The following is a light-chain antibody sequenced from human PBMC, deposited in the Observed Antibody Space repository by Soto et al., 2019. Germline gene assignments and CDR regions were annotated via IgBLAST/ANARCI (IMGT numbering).Light chain of an antibody. Sequence: DIVMTQSPDSLAVSLGERATINCKSSQSVLYSSNNKNYLAWYQQKPGQPPKLLIYWASTRESGVPDRFSGSGSGTDFTRTLSSLQAEDVAVYYCQQYYSTPLTFGGGTKVEIK. CDR3: QQYYSTPLT. V-gene: IGKV4-1*01. CDR2: WAS. CDR1: QSVLYSSNNKNY. J-gene: IGKJ4*01.